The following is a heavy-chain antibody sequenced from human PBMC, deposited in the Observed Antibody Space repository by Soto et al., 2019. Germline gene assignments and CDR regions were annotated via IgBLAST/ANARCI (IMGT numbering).Heavy chain of an antibody. Sequence: QVQLVQSGAEVRKPGSSVRVSCKASGGKFTTYAINWVRQAPGQGLEWLGGIITFFGAAMYAQKFQDRVTITADEFTTTAYMELSSLRSDHTAVYYCARGGKERFRGPGMDVWGQGTTVTVSS. CDR2: IITFFGAA. J-gene: IGHJ6*02. CDR3: ARGGKERFRGPGMDV. CDR1: GGKFTTYA. V-gene: IGHV1-69*01. D-gene: IGHD1-1*01.